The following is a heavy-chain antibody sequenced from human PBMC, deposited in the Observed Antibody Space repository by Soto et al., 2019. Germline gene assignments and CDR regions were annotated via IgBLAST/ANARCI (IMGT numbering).Heavy chain of an antibody. Sequence: QVQLVQSGAEVKKSGASVKVSCKASGYTFSNYDINWVRQATGQGLEWMGWMRPNSGRTGYAQKFQGRFTMTRNTSSSTAYMELSSLRCEDTAVYYCARGKRYTNDYWGQGTLVTVSS. CDR3: ARGKRYTNDY. D-gene: IGHD2-2*02. CDR1: GYTFSNYD. J-gene: IGHJ4*02. V-gene: IGHV1-8*01. CDR2: MRPNSGRT.